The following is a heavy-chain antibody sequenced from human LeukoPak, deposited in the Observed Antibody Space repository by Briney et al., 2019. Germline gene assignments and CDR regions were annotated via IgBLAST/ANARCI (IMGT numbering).Heavy chain of an antibody. CDR1: GGSFSGYY. V-gene: IGHV4-34*01. CDR3: ARTRFGGLGRYFDY. J-gene: IGHJ4*02. CDR2: INHSGST. D-gene: IGHD3-10*01. Sequence: SETLSLTCAVYGGSFSGYYWSWIRQPPGKGLEWIGEINHSGSTNYNPSLKSRVTISVDTSKNQFPLKLSSVTAADTAVYYCARTRFGGLGRYFDYWGQGTLVTVSS.